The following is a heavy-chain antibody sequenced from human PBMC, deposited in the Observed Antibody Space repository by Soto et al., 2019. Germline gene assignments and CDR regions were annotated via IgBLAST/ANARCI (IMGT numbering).Heavy chain of an antibody. J-gene: IGHJ6*02. CDR2: IIPMFETV. CDR3: ARGLRTGNYGMDV. Sequence: SVKVSCKASGGTFDNYAVSWVRQAPGQGLEWMEGIIPMFETVNYAQRFQGRLTIAADESTSTAYMELTSLTSADTAIYFCARGLRTGNYGMDVWGQGTTVTVSS. CDR1: GGTFDNYA. D-gene: IGHD2-15*01. V-gene: IGHV1-69*13.